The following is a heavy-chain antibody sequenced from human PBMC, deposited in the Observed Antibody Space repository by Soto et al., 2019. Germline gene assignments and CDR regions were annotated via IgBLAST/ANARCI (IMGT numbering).Heavy chain of an antibody. J-gene: IGHJ4*02. D-gene: IGHD5-12*01. CDR3: VRVVAIPGYPDN. V-gene: IGHV1-69*14. Sequence: QVQLVQSGAEVRQPASSVKVSCKTSGATFSSYAITWVRQAPGQGLEWMGGIVPTVDTSTYAQKFQGRVTITADKFTNTVYMELSRLRSDDTAVYYCVRVVAIPGYPDNWGQGTLVPVSS. CDR1: GATFSSYA. CDR2: IVPTVDTS.